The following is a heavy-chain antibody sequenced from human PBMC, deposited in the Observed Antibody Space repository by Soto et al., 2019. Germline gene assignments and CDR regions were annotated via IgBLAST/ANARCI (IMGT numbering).Heavy chain of an antibody. J-gene: IGHJ6*02. CDR2: FKWNSGDV. Sequence: GGSLRLSCAASGFTFGDYAMHWVRQVPGKGLEWVSGFKWNSGDVGYADSVKGRFTISRDNARNSLYLQMNSLRPEDTAVYYCAKDRSSGSPYYGMDFWGQGTMATVSS. D-gene: IGHD3-10*01. V-gene: IGHV3-9*01. CDR1: GFTFGDYA. CDR3: AKDRSSGSPYYGMDF.